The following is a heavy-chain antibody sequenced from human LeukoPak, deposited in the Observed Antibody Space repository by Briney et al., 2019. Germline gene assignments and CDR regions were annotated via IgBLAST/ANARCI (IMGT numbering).Heavy chain of an antibody. CDR2: ISGSGGST. V-gene: IGHV3-23*01. CDR1: GFTFSSYA. Sequence: GGSLRLSCAASGFTFSSYAMSWVRQAPGKGLEWVSFISGSGGSTNYADSVKGRFTISRDNSKNTVYLQMNTLRAEDTALYYCAKHSDCSGSTCYKFDYWGQGSLVTASS. CDR3: AKHSDCSGSTCYKFDY. J-gene: IGHJ4*02. D-gene: IGHD2-15*01.